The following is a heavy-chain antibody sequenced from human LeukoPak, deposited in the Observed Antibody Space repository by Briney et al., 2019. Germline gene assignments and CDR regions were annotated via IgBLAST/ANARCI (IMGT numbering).Heavy chain of an antibody. J-gene: IGHJ4*02. D-gene: IGHD1-26*01. Sequence: GGSLRLSCAASGFTFSSYSMNWVRQAPGKGLEWVSSISSSSSYIYYADSVKGRFTISRDNAKNSLYLQMNSPRAEDTAVYYCARATSGGISFDYWGQGTLVTVSS. CDR1: GFTFSSYS. CDR3: ARATSGGISFDY. CDR2: ISSSSSYI. V-gene: IGHV3-21*01.